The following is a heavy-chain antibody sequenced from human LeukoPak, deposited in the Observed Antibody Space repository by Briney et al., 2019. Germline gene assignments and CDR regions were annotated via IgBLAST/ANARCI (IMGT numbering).Heavy chain of an antibody. V-gene: IGHV4-4*09. CDR3: ARSLDYDILTGYYRQPTYFNY. CDR2: IYTSGST. J-gene: IGHJ4*02. D-gene: IGHD3-9*01. CDR1: GGSVSSYY. Sequence: SETLSLTCTDSGGSVSSYYWSWIRQPPGKGLEWIGDIYTSGSTNYNPSLKSRVTISVDTSKNQFYLKLSSVTAADTAVYYCARSLDYDILTGYYRQPTYFNYWGQGTLVTVSS.